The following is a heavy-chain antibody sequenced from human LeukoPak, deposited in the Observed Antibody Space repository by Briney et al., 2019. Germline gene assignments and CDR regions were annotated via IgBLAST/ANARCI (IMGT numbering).Heavy chain of an antibody. J-gene: IGHJ4*02. CDR1: GGSFSGYY. CDR3: AREMATGFGY. V-gene: IGHV4-34*01. CDR2: INHSGST. D-gene: IGHD5-24*01. Sequence: PSETLSLTCAVYGGSFSGYYWSWIRQPPGKGLEWIGEINHSGSTNYNPSLKSRVTISVDTSKNLFSLKLSSVTAADTAVYYCAREMATGFGYWGQGTLVTVSS.